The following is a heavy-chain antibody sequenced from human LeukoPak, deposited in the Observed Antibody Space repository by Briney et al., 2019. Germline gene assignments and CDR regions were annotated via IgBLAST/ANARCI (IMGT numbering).Heavy chain of an antibody. J-gene: IGHJ4*02. CDR2: IKQDESEK. CDR1: GFTFSSYG. Sequence: PGRSLRLSCAASGFTFSSYGMHWVRQAPGKALEWVANIKQDESEKYYVDSVKGRLTISRDNATNSLYMQMSSLRAEDTGVYYCGRRGYRDYWGQGTLVTVSS. CDR3: GRRGYRDY. V-gene: IGHV3-7*05. D-gene: IGHD5-12*01.